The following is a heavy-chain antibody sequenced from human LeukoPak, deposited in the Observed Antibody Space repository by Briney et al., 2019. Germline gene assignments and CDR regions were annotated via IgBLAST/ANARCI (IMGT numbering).Heavy chain of an antibody. CDR2: IWYDGSQM. Sequence: SLRLSCAASGITLNSYGMHWVRQAPGKGLEWVAVIWYDGSQMYFADFVKGRFTISRDNSKNTVFLQMNSLRAEDTAVYYCARDKSGSYKAFDIWGQGAMVTVSS. V-gene: IGHV3-33*01. CDR3: ARDKSGSYKAFDI. D-gene: IGHD1-26*01. J-gene: IGHJ3*02. CDR1: GITLNSYG.